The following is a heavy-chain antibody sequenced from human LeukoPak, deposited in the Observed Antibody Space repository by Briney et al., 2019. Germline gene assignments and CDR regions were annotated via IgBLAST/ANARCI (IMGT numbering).Heavy chain of an antibody. CDR1: GFTFSSYS. CDR3: ARAKKEDYYGSGSVPQPVLTYYYGMDV. D-gene: IGHD3-10*01. Sequence: GGSLRLSCAASGFTFSSYSMNWVRQAPGKGLEWVSYISSSSSTIYYADSVEGRFTISRDNAKNSLYLQMNSLRAEDTAVYYCARAKKEDYYGSGSVPQPVLTYYYGMDVWGQGTTVTVSS. CDR2: ISSSSSTI. V-gene: IGHV3-48*04. J-gene: IGHJ6*02.